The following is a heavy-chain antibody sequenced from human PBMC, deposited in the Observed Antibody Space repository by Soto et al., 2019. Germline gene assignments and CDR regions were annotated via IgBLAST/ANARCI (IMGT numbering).Heavy chain of an antibody. CDR3: ARARDMDV. CDR1: GYSFTTYN. Sequence: QVQLVQSRAEVKKPGASVKVSCKASGYSFTTYNLHWVRQAPGQGLEWMGIINPSVGSTTYAQNFQDRVTMTRDTSTTTAYMELSSLRSEDTAVYYCARARDMDVWGQGTTVTVSS. V-gene: IGHV1-46*01. CDR2: INPSVGST. J-gene: IGHJ6*02.